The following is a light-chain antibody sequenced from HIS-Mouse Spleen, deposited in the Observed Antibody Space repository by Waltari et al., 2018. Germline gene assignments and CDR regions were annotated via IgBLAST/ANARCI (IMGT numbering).Light chain of an antibody. CDR3: SSYTSSSTLVV. CDR1: SSDVGGYNY. CDR2: NVS. J-gene: IGLJ2*01. V-gene: IGLV2-14*03. Sequence: QSALTQPASVSGSPGQSITIPCTGTSSDVGGYNYVLWYHQHPGKAPKLMIYNVSNRPTGVSNRFSGSKSGNTASLTISGLQAEDEADYYCSSYTSSSTLVVFGGGTKLTVL.